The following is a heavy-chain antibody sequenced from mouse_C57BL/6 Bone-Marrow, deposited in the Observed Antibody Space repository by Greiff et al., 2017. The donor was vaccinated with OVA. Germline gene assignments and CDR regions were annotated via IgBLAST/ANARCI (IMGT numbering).Heavy chain of an antibody. CDR2: IDPSDSYT. V-gene: IGHV1-50*01. Sequence: VQLQQPGAELVKPGASVKLSCKASGYTFTSYWMQWVKQRPGQGLEWIGEIDPSDSYTNYNQKFKGKATLTVDTSSSTAYMQLSSLTSEDSAVYYCARCHLTGTPAWFAYGGQGTLVTVSA. D-gene: IGHD4-1*01. CDR3: ARCHLTGTPAWFAY. J-gene: IGHJ3*01. CDR1: GYTFTSYW.